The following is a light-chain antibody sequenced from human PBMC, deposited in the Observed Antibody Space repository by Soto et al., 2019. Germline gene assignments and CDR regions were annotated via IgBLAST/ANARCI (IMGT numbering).Light chain of an antibody. V-gene: IGKV3-20*01. CDR3: QQYATSPIT. CDR1: QSVSRNY. CDR2: GAS. J-gene: IGKJ5*01. Sequence: EIVLTQSPGTLSLSPGERATPSCRASQSVSRNYLAWFQQKSGQAPRLVIYGASSRAAGIPDRLSGSGSGTDFTLTISRLEPEDFAVYYCQQYATSPITFGQGTRLEIK.